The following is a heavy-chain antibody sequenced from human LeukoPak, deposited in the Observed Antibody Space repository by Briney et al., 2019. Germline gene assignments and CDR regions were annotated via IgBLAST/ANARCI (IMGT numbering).Heavy chain of an antibody. V-gene: IGHV6-1*01. CDR3: ARGDIVVVVAAFDY. D-gene: IGHD2-15*01. J-gene: IGHJ4*02. CDR1: VDSVSSNSAA. CDR2: THYRSKWYN. Sequence: SQTLSLTCAISVDSVSSNSAAWNWIRQSPSRGLEWLGRTHYRSKWYNDYAVSVKSRITINPDTSKNQFSLQLNSVTPEDTAVYYCARGDIVVVVAAFDYWGQGTLVTVSS.